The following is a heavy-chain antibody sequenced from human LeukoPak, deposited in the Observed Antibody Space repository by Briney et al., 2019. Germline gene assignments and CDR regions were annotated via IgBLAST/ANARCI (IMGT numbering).Heavy chain of an antibody. J-gene: IGHJ3*02. Sequence: GGSLRLSCAASGFTFSSYAMSWVRQAPGKGLEWVSGISGSGGSTYYADFVKGRFTISRDNSKNTLYVQMNSLRAEDTAVYYCAKDASGLKAFDIWGQGTMVTVSS. CDR1: GFTFSSYA. CDR3: AKDASGLKAFDI. CDR2: ISGSGGST. D-gene: IGHD3-22*01. V-gene: IGHV3-23*01.